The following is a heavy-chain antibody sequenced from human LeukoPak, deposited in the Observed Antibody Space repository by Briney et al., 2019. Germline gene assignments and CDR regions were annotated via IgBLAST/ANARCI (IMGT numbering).Heavy chain of an antibody. CDR3: ARVLTTKQLLFDAFDV. Sequence: PGGSLRLSCAASGFTFASYAMHWVRPAPGKGLEWVAVQSSDGSDKFYAASVRGRFTISRDNSKHTLFLQMGSLRAEDTAVYYCARVLTTKQLLFDAFDVWGQGTMVTVSS. J-gene: IGHJ3*01. CDR1: GFTFASYA. D-gene: IGHD6-6*01. V-gene: IGHV3-30*15. CDR2: QSSDGSDK.